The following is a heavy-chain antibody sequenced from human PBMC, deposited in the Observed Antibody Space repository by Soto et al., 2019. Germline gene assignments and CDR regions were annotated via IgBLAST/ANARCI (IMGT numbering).Heavy chain of an antibody. D-gene: IGHD3-9*01. CDR2: MNPNSGNT. V-gene: IGHV1-8*01. CDR3: AKDHRAPYYNILTDYYNVYYFDY. CDR1: GYTFTSYD. Sequence: ASVKVSCKASGYTFTSYDINWVRQATGQGLEWMGWMNPNSGNTGYAQKFQGRVTMTRNTSISTAYMELSSLRAEDTAVYYCAKDHRAPYYNILTDYYNVYYFDYWGQGTPVTVSS. J-gene: IGHJ4*02.